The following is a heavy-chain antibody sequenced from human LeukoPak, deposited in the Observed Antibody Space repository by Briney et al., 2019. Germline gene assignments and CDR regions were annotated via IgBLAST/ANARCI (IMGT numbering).Heavy chain of an antibody. D-gene: IGHD1-26*01. CDR3: ARASGSYSFDY. Sequence: GGSLRLSCAASGFTFSGYWMHCVRQAPGKGRVWVSRINRDGSSKSYADSVKGRFTISRDNAKNTLNLQMNSLRAEDMAVYYCARASGSYSFDYWGQGNLVPVSS. CDR1: GFTFSGYW. V-gene: IGHV3-74*01. CDR2: INRDGSSK. J-gene: IGHJ4*02.